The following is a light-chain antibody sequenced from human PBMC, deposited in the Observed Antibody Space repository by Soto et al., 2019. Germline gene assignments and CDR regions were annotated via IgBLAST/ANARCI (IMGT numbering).Light chain of an antibody. V-gene: IGKV3-20*01. CDR1: QSVSSSY. CDR2: STS. CDR3: QHYVTWPLT. Sequence: EIVLTQSPGTLSLSPGERATLSCRASQSVSSSYLAWYQQKPGQAPRLLIYSTSSRATGIPDRFSGSRSGAEFTLTISSLQSEDFAVYYCQHYVTWPLTFGGGTKVDIK. J-gene: IGKJ4*01.